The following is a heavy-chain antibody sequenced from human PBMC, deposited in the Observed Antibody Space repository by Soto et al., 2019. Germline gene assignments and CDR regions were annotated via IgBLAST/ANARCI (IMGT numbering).Heavy chain of an antibody. V-gene: IGHV1-58*01. CDR2: IVVGSGNT. CDR3: ARDRGTLGSSDYYGSGSWGYFDS. D-gene: IGHD3-10*01. Sequence: SVKVSCKASGFTFTSSAVQCVRQARGQRLEWIGWIVVGSGNTNYAQKFQERVTITRDMSTSTAYMELNNLRADDTALYYCARDRGTLGSSDYYGSGSWGYFDSLGPGTLVTVSS. J-gene: IGHJ4*02. CDR1: GFTFTSSA.